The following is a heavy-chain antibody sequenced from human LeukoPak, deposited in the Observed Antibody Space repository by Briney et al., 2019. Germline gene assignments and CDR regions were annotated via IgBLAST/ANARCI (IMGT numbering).Heavy chain of an antibody. CDR2: INPNSGGT. D-gene: IGHD3-10*01. V-gene: IGHV1-2*02. Sequence: ASVKVSCKASGYTFTGYYMHWVRPAPGQGLEWMGWINPNSGGTNYAQKFQGRVTMTRDTSISTAYMELSRLRSDDTAVYYCARVVTMVRGVYYFDYWGQGTLVTVSS. J-gene: IGHJ4*02. CDR3: ARVVTMVRGVYYFDY. CDR1: GYTFTGYY.